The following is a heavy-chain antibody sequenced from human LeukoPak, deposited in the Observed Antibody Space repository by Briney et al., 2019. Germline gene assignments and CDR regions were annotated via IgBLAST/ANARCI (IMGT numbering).Heavy chain of an antibody. CDR3: TRREPDYGDYGTPFDY. CDR2: IRSKANSYAT. J-gene: IGHJ4*02. CDR1: GVTFSGSA. V-gene: IGHV3-73*01. D-gene: IGHD4-17*01. Sequence: PGGSLRLSCAASGVTFSGSAMHWVRQASGEGLEWVGGIRSKANSYATAYAASVKGRFTISRDDSKNTAYLQMNSLKTADTAVYYCTRREPDYGDYGTPFDYWGQGTLVTVSS.